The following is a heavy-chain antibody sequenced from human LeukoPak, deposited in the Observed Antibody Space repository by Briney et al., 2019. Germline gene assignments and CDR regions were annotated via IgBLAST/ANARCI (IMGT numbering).Heavy chain of an antibody. Sequence: GGSLRLSCAASGFTFTSYAVTWVRQAPGKGLEWVSGISGSAGSTYYADSVKGRFTISRDNSRSTVYVQMNSLRAEDTAVYYCAKLSLSFLSGYSGVEGYYMDVWGKGTTVTVSS. CDR2: ISGSAGST. D-gene: IGHD3-3*01. J-gene: IGHJ6*03. CDR3: AKLSLSFLSGYSGVEGYYMDV. V-gene: IGHV3-23*01. CDR1: GFTFTSYA.